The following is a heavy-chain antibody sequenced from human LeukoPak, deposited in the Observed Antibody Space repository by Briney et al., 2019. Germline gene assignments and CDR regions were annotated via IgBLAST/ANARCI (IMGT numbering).Heavy chain of an antibody. CDR3: ARDPHFSRSVDY. J-gene: IGHJ4*02. Sequence: GGSLRLSCAASGFIFSDYYMSWIRQAPGKGLGWVSYISSSSSYTNYADSVKGRFTISRDNAKNSLYLQMNSLRAEDTAVYYCARDPHFSRSVDYWGQGTLVTVSS. CDR1: GFIFSDYY. CDR2: ISSSSSYT. V-gene: IGHV3-11*06. D-gene: IGHD2/OR15-2a*01.